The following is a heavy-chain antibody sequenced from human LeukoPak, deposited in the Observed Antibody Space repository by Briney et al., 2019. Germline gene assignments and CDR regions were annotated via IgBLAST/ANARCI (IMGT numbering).Heavy chain of an antibody. Sequence: GGSLRLSCAASGFTFSSYAMSWVRQAPGKGLEWVSAISGSGGRTYYAESVKGRFTISRDNNENTLYLQMNSLRAEDTAVYYCAKAAQVAGRPNLGGHFDYWGQGTLVTVSS. CDR1: GFTFSSYA. CDR2: ISGSGGRT. D-gene: IGHD6-6*01. V-gene: IGHV3-23*01. J-gene: IGHJ4*02. CDR3: AKAAQVAGRPNLGGHFDY.